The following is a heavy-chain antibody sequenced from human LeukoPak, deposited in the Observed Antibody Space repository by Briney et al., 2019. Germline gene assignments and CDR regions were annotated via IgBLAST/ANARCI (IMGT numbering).Heavy chain of an antibody. CDR1: GGSISSYY. J-gene: IGHJ4*02. D-gene: IGHD3-3*01. V-gene: IGHV4-59*01. CDR3: ARAPHRFSPDY. CDR2: IYYSGST. Sequence: SETLSLTCTVSGGSISSYYWSWIRQPPGKGLEWIGYIYYSGSTNYNPSLKSRVTISVDTSKNQFSLKLSSVTAADTAVYYCARAPHRFSPDYWGQGTLVTVPS.